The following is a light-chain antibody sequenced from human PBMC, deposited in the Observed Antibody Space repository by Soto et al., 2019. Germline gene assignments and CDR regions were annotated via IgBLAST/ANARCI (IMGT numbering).Light chain of an antibody. J-gene: IGKJ2*01. CDR3: QQYESTPPT. Sequence: DIVMTQSPDSLAVSLGERATINCKSSQSVVYSSNNKNYLAWYQQRPGQPPKLLIYWASTRESGVPDRFSGSGSGTDFTPTITSLKAEDVAVYYCQQYESTPPTFGQGTKLEI. CDR1: QSVVYSSNNKNY. CDR2: WAS. V-gene: IGKV4-1*01.